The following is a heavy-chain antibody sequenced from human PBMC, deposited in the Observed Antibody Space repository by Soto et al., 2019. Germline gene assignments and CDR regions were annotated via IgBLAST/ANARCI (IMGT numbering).Heavy chain of an antibody. CDR1: GGSISSGGYS. D-gene: IGHD2-2*01. J-gene: IGHJ5*02. Sequence: SETLSLTCAVSGGSISSGGYSWSWIRQPPGKGLEWTGYIYHSGSTYYNPSLKSRVTISVDRSKNQFSLKLSSVTAADTAVYYCARGIVVVPAAITGAWFDPWGQGTLVTVSS. CDR3: ARGIVVVPAAITGAWFDP. CDR2: IYHSGST. V-gene: IGHV4-30-2*01.